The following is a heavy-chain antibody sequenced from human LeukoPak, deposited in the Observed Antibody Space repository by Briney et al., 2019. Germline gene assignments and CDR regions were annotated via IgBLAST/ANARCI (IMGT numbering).Heavy chain of an antibody. V-gene: IGHV3-23*01. CDR1: GFTFSSYA. D-gene: IGHD2-15*01. J-gene: IGHJ4*02. CDR3: AKDDYCSGGSCYDY. CDR2: ISGSGGST. Sequence: GGSLRLSCAASGFTFSSYAMSWVRQAPGKGLEWVSAISGSGGSTYYADSVKGRFTISRDNSKNTLYLQMNSLRAEDTAVYYCAKDDYCSGGSCYDYWGQETLVTVSS.